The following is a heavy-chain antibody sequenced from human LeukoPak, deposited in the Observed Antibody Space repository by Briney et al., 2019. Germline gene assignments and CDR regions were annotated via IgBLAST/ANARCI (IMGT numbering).Heavy chain of an antibody. Sequence: TPSETLSLTCTVSGGSINSGGSYWSWIRQHPGKGLEWIGCIYYSWSTYYNPSLKSRVTLSLDTSKNQFSLKLSSVTAADTAVYYCARDNGDFRSIYYYMDVWGKGTTVTVSS. D-gene: IGHD2-8*01. CDR1: GGSINSGGSY. J-gene: IGHJ6*03. CDR2: IYYSWST. CDR3: ARDNGDFRSIYYYMDV. V-gene: IGHV4-31*03.